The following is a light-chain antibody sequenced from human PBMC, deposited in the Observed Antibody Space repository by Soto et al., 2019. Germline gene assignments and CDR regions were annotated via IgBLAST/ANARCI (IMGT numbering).Light chain of an antibody. Sequence: QSVLTQPRSVSGSPGQPVTISCTGTSSDVGRYDYVSWYQQHPGKAPKLIVYDVTERPSGVPDRFSGSKSGNTASLTISGLQAEDEADYSCCSFAGSYSYVFGTGTKGTVL. CDR1: SSDVGRYDY. CDR3: CSFAGSYSYV. V-gene: IGLV2-11*01. J-gene: IGLJ1*01. CDR2: DVT.